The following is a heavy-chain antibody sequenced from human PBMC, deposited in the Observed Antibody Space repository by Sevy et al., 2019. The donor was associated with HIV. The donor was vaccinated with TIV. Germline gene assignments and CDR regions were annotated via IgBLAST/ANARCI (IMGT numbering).Heavy chain of an antibody. J-gene: IGHJ4*02. D-gene: IGHD6-13*01. CDR3: VTHAGIAAAGRVFDY. Sequence: GGSLRLSCAASGFTFSDHYMEWVHQAPGKGLEWVGRTRNKADSYTTEYAASVKGRFTISRDDSKNSLYLQMNSLKTEDTAVYYCVTHAGIAAAGRVFDYWGQGSLVTVSS. CDR2: TRNKADSYTT. V-gene: IGHV3-72*01. CDR1: GFTFSDHY.